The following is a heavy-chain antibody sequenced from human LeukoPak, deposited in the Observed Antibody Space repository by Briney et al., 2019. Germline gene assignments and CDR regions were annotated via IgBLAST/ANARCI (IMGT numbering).Heavy chain of an antibody. D-gene: IGHD5-24*01. J-gene: IGHJ4*02. CDR3: ARVADGDKYGGRDY. V-gene: IGHV3-74*01. CDR1: GFTFSNFW. CDR2: IYGDGSFT. Sequence: QTGGSLRLSCAASGFTFSNFWMHWVRQAPGKGLVWVALIYGDGSFTRYADSVKGRFTISRDNAKNTVYLQMNSLRVEDTAVYYCARVADGDKYGGRDYWGQGALVIVSS.